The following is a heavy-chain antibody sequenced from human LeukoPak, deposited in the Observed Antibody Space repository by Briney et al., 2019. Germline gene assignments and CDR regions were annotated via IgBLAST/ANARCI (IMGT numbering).Heavy chain of an antibody. D-gene: IGHD4-11*01. CDR2: IYYSGST. CDR1: GGSISSYY. V-gene: IGHV4-59*01. CDR3: ARERTDYSDWFDY. Sequence: SETLSLTCTVSGGSISSYYWSWIRQPPGKGLEWIGYIYYSGSTNYNPSLKSRVTISVDTSKNQFSLKLSSVTAADTAVYYCARERTDYSDWFDYWGQGTLVTVSS. J-gene: IGHJ5*01.